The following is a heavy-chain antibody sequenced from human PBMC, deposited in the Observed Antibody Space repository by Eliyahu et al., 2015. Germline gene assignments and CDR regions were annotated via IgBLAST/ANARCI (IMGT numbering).Heavy chain of an antibody. CDR3: ARAFNYNWNTAFDL. CDR2: ITITSDKT. Sequence: LESGGGLVQPGGSLRLSCVSSGFTLNRNAMGWVRQAPRKGLEYVSLITITSDKTYYADSVKGRFTISRDNSRDTLHLEMNGLRAEDTATYFCARAFNYNWNTAFDLWGRGTMVTVSS. J-gene: IGHJ3*01. CDR1: GFTLNRNA. V-gene: IGHV3-23*01. D-gene: IGHD1-1*01.